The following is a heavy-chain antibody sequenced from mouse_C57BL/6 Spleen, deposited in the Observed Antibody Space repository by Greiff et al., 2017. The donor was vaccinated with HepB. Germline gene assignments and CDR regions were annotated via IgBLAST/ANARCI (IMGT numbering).Heavy chain of an antibody. Sequence: QVHVKQPGAELVKPGASVKLSCKASGYTFTSYWMPWVKQRPGQGLEWIGMIHPNSGSTNYNEKFKSKATLTVDKSSSTAYMQLSSLTSEDSAVYYCARSYGNYFDYWGQGTTLTVSS. CDR3: ARSYGNYFDY. CDR1: GYTFTSYW. J-gene: IGHJ2*01. CDR2: IHPNSGST. D-gene: IGHD2-1*01. V-gene: IGHV1-64*01.